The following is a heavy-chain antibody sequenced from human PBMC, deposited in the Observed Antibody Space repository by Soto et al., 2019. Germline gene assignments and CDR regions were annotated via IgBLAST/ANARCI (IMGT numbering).Heavy chain of an antibody. D-gene: IGHD1-26*01. CDR2: IKHDGSKK. CDR3: VRDRSGSYLEGFDY. V-gene: IGHV3-7*01. J-gene: IGHJ4*02. CDR1: GFNFSSHW. Sequence: GGSLRLSCAASGFNFSSHWMPWVRQAPAKGLEWVANIKHDGSKKYYVDSVKGRFTISRDNARNSVFLEMKSLRAEDTAVYSCVRDRSGSYLEGFDYWGQGTLVTVSS.